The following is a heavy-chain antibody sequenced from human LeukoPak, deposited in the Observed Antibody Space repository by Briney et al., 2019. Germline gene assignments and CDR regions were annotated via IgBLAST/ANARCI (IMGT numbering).Heavy chain of an antibody. CDR2: FDPEDGET. CDR1: GYTLTELS. D-gene: IGHD3-3*01. V-gene: IGHV1-24*01. J-gene: IGHJ2*01. Sequence: ASVKVSCKVSGYTLTELSMHWVRQAPGKGLEWMGGFDPEDGETIYAQKLQGRVTMTEDTSTDTAYMELSSLRSEDTAVYYCATTIFGVVTPPGWYFDLWGRGTLVTVSS. CDR3: ATTIFGVVTPPGWYFDL.